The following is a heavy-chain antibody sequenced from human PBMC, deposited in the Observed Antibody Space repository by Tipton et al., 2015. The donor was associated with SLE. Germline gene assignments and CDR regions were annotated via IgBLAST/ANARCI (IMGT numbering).Heavy chain of an antibody. CDR2: IRSKAYGGTT. CDR1: GFTFGDYA. J-gene: IGHJ4*02. V-gene: IGHV3-49*04. CDR3: ATDPGY. Sequence: QLVQSGGGLVQPGRSLRLSCTASGFTFGDYAMSWVRQAPGKGLEWVGFIRSKAYGGTTEYAASVKGRFTISRDDSKSIAYLQMNSLKTEDTAVYYCATDPGYWGQGTLVTVSS.